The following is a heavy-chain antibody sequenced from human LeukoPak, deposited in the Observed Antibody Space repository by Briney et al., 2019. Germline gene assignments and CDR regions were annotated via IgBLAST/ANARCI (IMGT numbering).Heavy chain of an antibody. J-gene: IGHJ4*02. D-gene: IGHD4-11*01. CDR2: IIPIFGTA. CDR3: ARSTSNYGFTFDY. Sequence: SVKVSCKASGGTFSSYAISWVRQAPGQGLEWMGGIIPIFGTANYAQKFQGRVTITTDESTSTAYMELSSLRSEDTAVYYCARSTSNYGFTFDYWGQGTLVTVSP. CDR1: GGTFSSYA. V-gene: IGHV1-69*05.